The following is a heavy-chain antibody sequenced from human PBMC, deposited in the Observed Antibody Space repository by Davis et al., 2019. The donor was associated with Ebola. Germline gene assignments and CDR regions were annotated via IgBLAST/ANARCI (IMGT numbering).Heavy chain of an antibody. CDR3: ARALLLGYCSGGSCYGGYYYGMDV. J-gene: IGHJ6*04. CDR1: GYTFTTYY. CDR2: INPSGGST. V-gene: IGHV1-46*01. Sequence: AASVKVSCKASGYTFTTYYMHWVRQAPGQGLEWMGIINPSGGSTTYAQKFQGRVTITADKSTSTAYMELSSLRSEDTAVYYCARALLLGYCSGGSCYGGYYYGMDVWGKGTTVTVSS. D-gene: IGHD2-15*01.